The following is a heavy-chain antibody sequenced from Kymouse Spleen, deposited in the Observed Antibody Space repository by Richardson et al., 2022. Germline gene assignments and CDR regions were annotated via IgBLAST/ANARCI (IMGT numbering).Heavy chain of an antibody. V-gene: IGHV3-9*01. D-gene: IGHD3-10*01. CDR1: GFTFDDYA. Sequence: EVQLVESGGGLVQPGRSLRLSCAASGFTFDDYAMHWVRQAPGKGLEWVSGISWNSGSIGYADSVKGRFTISRDNAKNSLYLQMNSLRAEDTALYYCAKDTGSYYNAYYYYYGMDVWGQGTTVTVSS. J-gene: IGHJ6*02. CDR2: ISWNSGSI. CDR3: AKDTGSYYNAYYYYYGMDV.